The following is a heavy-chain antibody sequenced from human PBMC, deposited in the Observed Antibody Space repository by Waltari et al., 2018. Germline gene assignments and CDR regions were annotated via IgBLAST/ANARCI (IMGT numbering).Heavy chain of an antibody. J-gene: IGHJ4*02. D-gene: IGHD5-18*01. V-gene: IGHV3-48*02. CDR2: IRASSSVM. CDR1: GFTLSSYN. Sequence: EVHLVESGGALTQPGGYLRLSCVASGFTLSSYNMNWVRQAPGKGLEWVAYIRASSSVMFYADSVKGRFTVSRDNAKSSLYLQMNNLRDEDTAVYYCVRAWDGNSYGYGYWGQGTLVTVSS. CDR3: VRAWDGNSYGYGY.